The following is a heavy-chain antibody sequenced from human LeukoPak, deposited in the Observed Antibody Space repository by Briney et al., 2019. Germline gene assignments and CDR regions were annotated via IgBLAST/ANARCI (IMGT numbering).Heavy chain of an antibody. CDR2: INHSGST. CDR3: ARQTGEDIVVFDP. V-gene: IGHV4-34*01. J-gene: IGHJ5*02. Sequence: ASETLSLTCAVYGGSFSGYYWSWIRQPPGKGLEWIGEINHSGSTNYNPSLKSRVTISVDTSKNQFSLKLSSVTAADTAVYYCARQTGEDIVVFDPWGQGTLVTVSS. CDR1: GGSFSGYY. D-gene: IGHD2-15*01.